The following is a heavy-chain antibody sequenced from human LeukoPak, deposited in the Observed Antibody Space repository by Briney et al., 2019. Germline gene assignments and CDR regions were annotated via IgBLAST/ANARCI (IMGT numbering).Heavy chain of an antibody. CDR2: IDGDGTLT. D-gene: IGHD2/OR15-2a*01. V-gene: IGHV3-74*01. J-gene: IGHJ4*02. Sequence: GGSLRLSCAASGYTFDTSWMHWVRQAPGKGLVWVARIDGDGTLTSYVDSVKGRFTISRDNAKNTVYLQMNSLGAEDTAIYYCATNIGSDWGQGTLVTVSS. CDR3: ATNIGSD. CDR1: GYTFDTSW.